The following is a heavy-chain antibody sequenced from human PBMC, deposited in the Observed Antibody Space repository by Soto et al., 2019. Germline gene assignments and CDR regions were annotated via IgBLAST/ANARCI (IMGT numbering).Heavy chain of an antibody. Sequence: QVQLQQWGAGLLKPSETLSLTCAVYGGSFSGYYWSWIRQPPGKGLEWIGEINHSGSTNYNPSRNGPATQSVDRTKPHFSLNPRSVTAADTAVYYWARGGIVVVPAAMRSWNYWGQGTLVTVSS. CDR3: ARGGIVVVPAAMRSWNY. CDR1: GGSFSGYY. D-gene: IGHD2-2*01. CDR2: INHSGST. V-gene: IGHV4-34*01. J-gene: IGHJ4*02.